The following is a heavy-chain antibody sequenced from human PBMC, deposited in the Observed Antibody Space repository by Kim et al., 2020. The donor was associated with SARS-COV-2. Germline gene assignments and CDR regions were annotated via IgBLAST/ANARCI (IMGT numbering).Heavy chain of an antibody. V-gene: IGHV3-11*01. J-gene: IGHJ4*01. CDR3: AKGSLWGGDF. CDR1: GFTFSDYS. Sequence: GGSLRLSCAASGFTFSDYSMSWIRQAPGRGLEWLSYITGSGSTIYYADSVKGRFTVSRDNAKNSLYLQMNTLRVEDTAVYYCAKGSLWGGDFWGHGTLVT. D-gene: IGHD3-10*01. CDR2: ITGSGSTI.